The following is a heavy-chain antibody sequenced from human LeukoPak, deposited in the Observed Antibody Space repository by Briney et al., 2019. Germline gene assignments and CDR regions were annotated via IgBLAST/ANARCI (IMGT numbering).Heavy chain of an antibody. CDR2: ISSSSSSI. D-gene: IGHD3-22*01. CDR3: ASEPPSYDSSGYYLWYFDY. J-gene: IGHJ4*02. V-gene: IGHV3-48*04. CDR1: GFTFSSYS. Sequence: PGGSLRLSCAASGFTFSSYSMNWVRQAPGKGLEWVSYISSSSSSIYYADSVKGRFTISRDNAKNSLYLQMNSLRAEDTAVYYCASEPPSYDSSGYYLWYFDYWGQGTLVTVSS.